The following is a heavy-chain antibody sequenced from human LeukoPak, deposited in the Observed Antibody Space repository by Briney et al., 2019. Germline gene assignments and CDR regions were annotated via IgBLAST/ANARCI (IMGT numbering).Heavy chain of an antibody. D-gene: IGHD3-10*01. CDR3: ARRRITMVRGRNYYYMDV. CDR2: INHSGST. V-gene: IGHV4-34*01. Sequence: SETLSLTCAVYGGSFSGYYWSWIRQPSGKGLEWIGEINHSGSTNYNPSLKSRVTISVDTSKNQFSLKLSSVTAADTAVYYCARRRITMVRGRNYYYMDVWGKGTTVTISS. CDR1: GGSFSGYY. J-gene: IGHJ6*03.